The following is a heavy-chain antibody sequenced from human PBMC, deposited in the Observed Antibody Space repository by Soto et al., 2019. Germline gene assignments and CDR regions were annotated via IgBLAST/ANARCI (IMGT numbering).Heavy chain of an antibody. CDR3: ARHESTVTYFDY. CDR1: GGSISSYY. CDR2: IFYSGST. V-gene: IGHV4-59*08. D-gene: IGHD4-17*01. Sequence: SETLSLTCTVSGGSISSYYWSWIRQPPGKGLEWIGYIFYSGSTNYNPSLKSRVTISVDTSKNQFSLKLSPVTAADTAVYYCARHESTVTYFDYWGQGTLVTVSS. J-gene: IGHJ4*02.